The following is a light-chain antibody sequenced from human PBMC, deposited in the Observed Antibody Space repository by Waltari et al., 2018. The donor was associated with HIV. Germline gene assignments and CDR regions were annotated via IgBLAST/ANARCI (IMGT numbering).Light chain of an antibody. CDR1: SGSIASNS. Sequence: DSPGKTVTISCTRNSGSIASNSVQWYQRRPGSSPTTVIFDHSQRPSGVSDRFSASIDTSSNSASLTIVGLKTEDEGDFFCHSYDSDNQIFGGGTKLTVL. CDR2: DHS. J-gene: IGLJ2*01. V-gene: IGLV6-57*01. CDR3: HSYDSDNQI.